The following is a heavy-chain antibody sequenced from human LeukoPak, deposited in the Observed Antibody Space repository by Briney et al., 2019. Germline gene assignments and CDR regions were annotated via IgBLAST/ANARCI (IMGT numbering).Heavy chain of an antibody. V-gene: IGHV1-24*01. CDR2: FDPEDGET. Sequence: ASVKVSCKVSGYTLTELSMHWVRQAPGKGLEWMGGFDPEDGETIYAQKFQGRVTMTEDTSTDTAYMELSSLRPEDTAVYYCAAKTIVGAFYYFDYWGQGTLVTVSS. CDR1: GYTLTELS. J-gene: IGHJ4*02. CDR3: AAKTIVGAFYYFDY. D-gene: IGHD1-26*01.